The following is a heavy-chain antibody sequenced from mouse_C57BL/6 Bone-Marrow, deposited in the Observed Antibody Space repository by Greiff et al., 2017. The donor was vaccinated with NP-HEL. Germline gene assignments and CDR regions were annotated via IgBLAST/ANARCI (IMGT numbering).Heavy chain of an antibody. CDR1: GYTFTSYW. CDR3: ARFYYGSRDAMDY. Sequence: QVQLQQPGAELVKPGASVKLSCKASGYTFTSYWMHWVKQRPGRGLEWIGRLDPNSGGPKYNERFKSKATLTVDKPSSTAYMQLSSLTSEDSAVYYCARFYYGSRDAMDYWGQGTSVTVSS. J-gene: IGHJ4*01. D-gene: IGHD1-1*01. V-gene: IGHV1-72*01. CDR2: LDPNSGGP.